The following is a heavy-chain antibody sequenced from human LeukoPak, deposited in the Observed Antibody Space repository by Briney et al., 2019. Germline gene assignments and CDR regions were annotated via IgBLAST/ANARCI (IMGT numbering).Heavy chain of an antibody. CDR1: GYTLTELS. V-gene: IGHV1-24*01. D-gene: IGHD1-26*01. CDR3: ATDLSAGILVGASYFDY. CDR2: FDPEDGET. J-gene: IGHJ4*02. Sequence: ASVKVSCKVSGYTLTELSMHWVRQAPGKGLEWMGGFDPEDGETIYAQKFQGRVSMTEDTSTDTAYMELSSLRSEDTAVYYCATDLSAGILVGASYFDYWGQGTLVTVSS.